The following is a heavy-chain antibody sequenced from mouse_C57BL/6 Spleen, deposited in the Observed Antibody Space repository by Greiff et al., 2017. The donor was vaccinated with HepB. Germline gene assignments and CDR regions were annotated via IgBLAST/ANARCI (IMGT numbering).Heavy chain of an antibody. D-gene: IGHD2-4*01. CDR2: IYPGDGDT. Sequence: VQLVESGAELVKPGASVKISCKASGYAFSSYWMNWVKQRPGKGLEWIGQIYPGDGDTNYNGKFKGKATLTADKSSSTAYMQLSSLTSEESAVYFCARRDYDAGYYYAMDYWGQGTSVTVSS. CDR1: GYAFSSYW. V-gene: IGHV1-80*01. CDR3: ARRDYDAGYYYAMDY. J-gene: IGHJ4*01.